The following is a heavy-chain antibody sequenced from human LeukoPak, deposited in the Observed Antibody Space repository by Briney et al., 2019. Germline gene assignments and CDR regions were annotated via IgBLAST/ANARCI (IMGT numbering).Heavy chain of an antibody. CDR3: TLDGIGPGYYFDY. CDR1: GFRVTDAW. V-gene: IGHV3-15*01. CDR2: IKSKSDGGTT. D-gene: IGHD3-10*01. Sequence: KPGGSLRLSCAASGFRVTDAWLSWVGQTPGKGLEWIGRIKSKSDGGTTDYAAPVKGRFTISRDDSKNTLYLQMNSLKTEDTAVYYCTLDGIGPGYYFDYWGQGTLVTVSS. J-gene: IGHJ4*02.